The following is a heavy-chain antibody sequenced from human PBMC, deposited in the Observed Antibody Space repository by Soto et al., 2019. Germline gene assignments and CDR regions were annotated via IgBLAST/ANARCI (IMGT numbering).Heavy chain of an antibody. CDR1: GFTFDDYA. D-gene: IGHD6-19*01. Sequence: GGSLRLSCAASGFTFDDYAMHWVRQAPGKGLEWVSGISWNSGSIGYADSVKGRFTISRDNARNSLYLQMNSLRAEDTALYYCAKDMVGRGLVRWAYYFDYWGQGTLVTVSS. V-gene: IGHV3-9*01. CDR3: AKDMVGRGLVRWAYYFDY. CDR2: ISWNSGSI. J-gene: IGHJ4*02.